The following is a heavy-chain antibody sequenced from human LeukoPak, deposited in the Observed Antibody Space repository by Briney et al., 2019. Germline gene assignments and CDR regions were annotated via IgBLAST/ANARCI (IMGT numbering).Heavy chain of an antibody. CDR2: ISSGGDYI. Sequence: PGGSLRLSCAASGFTFSSYEMNWVRQAPGKGLEWVSVISSGGDYIYYADSVKGRFTISRDNAKNSLYLQMNSLRAEDTAIYYCASMANDYVWGSYRLLGYYFDYWGQGTLVTVSS. J-gene: IGHJ4*02. D-gene: IGHD3-16*02. V-gene: IGHV3-48*03. CDR1: GFTFSSYE. CDR3: ASMANDYVWGSYRLLGYYFDY.